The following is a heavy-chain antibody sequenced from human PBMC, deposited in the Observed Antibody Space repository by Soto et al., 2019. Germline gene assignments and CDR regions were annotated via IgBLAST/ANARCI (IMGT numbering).Heavy chain of an antibody. J-gene: IGHJ4*02. Sequence: QVQLQESGPGLVKPSQTLSLTCTASAGSIRSGDYYWTWIRQPPGKALEWIGYIDHSGSAYYNPSLKSRATISIGTSNNQFSLKMTSVTAADTAVYYCAGELGTFYFDHWGQGTLVTVSS. D-gene: IGHD7-27*01. V-gene: IGHV4-30-4*01. CDR1: AGSIRSGDYY. CDR3: AGELGTFYFDH. CDR2: IDHSGSA.